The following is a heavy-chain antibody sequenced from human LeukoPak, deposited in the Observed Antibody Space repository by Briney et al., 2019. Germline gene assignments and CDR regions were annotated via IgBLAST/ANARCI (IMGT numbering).Heavy chain of an antibody. CDR1: GFTVSSNY. Sequence: GGSLRLSCAAFGFTVSSNYMSWVRQAPGKGLEWVSVIYSGGSTYYADSVKGRFTISRDNSKNTLHLQMNSLRAEDTAVYYCAREGNWNDLDYWGQGTLVTVSS. D-gene: IGHD1-1*01. CDR3: AREGNWNDLDY. J-gene: IGHJ4*02. CDR2: IYSGGST. V-gene: IGHV3-53*01.